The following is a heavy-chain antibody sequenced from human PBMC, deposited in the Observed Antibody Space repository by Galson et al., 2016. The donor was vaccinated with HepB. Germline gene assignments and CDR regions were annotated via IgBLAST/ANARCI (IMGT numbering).Heavy chain of an antibody. CDR1: GFIFSNFSNYA. Sequence: SLRLSCAASGFIFSNFSNYAMHWVRQAPGKGLEWVAVISFDGSNKYYAASVKGRFTISRDNYKNPVYLQMNSLRPEDTAVFYCARDMARGRYYYYGMDVWGQGTTVTVSS. J-gene: IGHJ6*02. D-gene: IGHD3-10*01. V-gene: IGHV3-30-3*01. CDR2: ISFDGSNK. CDR3: ARDMARGRYYYYGMDV.